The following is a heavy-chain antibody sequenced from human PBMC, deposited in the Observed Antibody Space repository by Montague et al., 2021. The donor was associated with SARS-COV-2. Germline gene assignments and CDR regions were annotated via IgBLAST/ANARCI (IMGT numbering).Heavy chain of an antibody. J-gene: IGHJ3*02. V-gene: IGHV4-59*08. CDR1: GVSVTDYY. CDR2: VLYNKGT. CDR3: ASPTYYYDSSGSDAFDI. D-gene: IGHD3-22*01. Sequence: SETLSLTCTVSGVSVTDYYWSWIRQPPGKGLEWVGDVLYNKGTNFNSSLKSRVAISVDTSKNQFSLRLTSVTAADTAVYYCASPTYYYDSSGSDAFDIWGQGTMVTVSS.